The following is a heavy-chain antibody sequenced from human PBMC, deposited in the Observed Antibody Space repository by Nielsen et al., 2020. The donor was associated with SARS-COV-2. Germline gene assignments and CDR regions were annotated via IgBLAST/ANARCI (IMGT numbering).Heavy chain of an antibody. Sequence: GGSLRLSCAASGFIFSSYEMSWVRRAPGRGLEWVSYISGSGSTIYYADSLRGRITISRDNAKNALFLQMNSLRVEDTAVYFCARDGWDRSTDGMDVWGQGTTVTVSS. V-gene: IGHV3-48*03. CDR1: GFIFSSYE. J-gene: IGHJ6*02. D-gene: IGHD1-26*01. CDR2: ISGSGSTI. CDR3: ARDGWDRSTDGMDV.